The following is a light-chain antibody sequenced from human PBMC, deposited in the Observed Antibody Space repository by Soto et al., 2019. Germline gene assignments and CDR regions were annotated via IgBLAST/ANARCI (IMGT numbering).Light chain of an antibody. CDR2: EVS. V-gene: IGLV2-14*01. CDR1: SSDVGSYNF. CDR3: SSYTSTNTLV. Sequence: QSVLTQPASVSGSPGQSIIITCTGTSSDVGSYNFVSWYQQNPGKAPKLMIYEVSYRPSEVSNRFSGSKSGNTASLTISGLQAEDEADYYCSSYTSTNTLVFGTGTKLTV. J-gene: IGLJ1*01.